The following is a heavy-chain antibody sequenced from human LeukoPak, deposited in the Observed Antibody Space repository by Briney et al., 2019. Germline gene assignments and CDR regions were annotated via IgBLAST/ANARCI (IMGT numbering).Heavy chain of an antibody. V-gene: IGHV3-23*01. Sequence: GRSLRLSCAASGFTFSSYAMSWVRQAPGKGLEWVSAISGSGGSTYYADSVKGRFTISRDNSKNTLYLQMNSLRAEDTAVYYCAKRRGLELTYYYYMDVWGKGTTVTVSS. CDR1: GFTFSSYA. CDR3: AKRRGLELTYYYYMDV. CDR2: ISGSGGST. J-gene: IGHJ6*03. D-gene: IGHD1-7*01.